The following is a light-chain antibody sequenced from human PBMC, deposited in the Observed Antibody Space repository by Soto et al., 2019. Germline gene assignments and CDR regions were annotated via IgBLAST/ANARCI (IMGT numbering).Light chain of an antibody. CDR2: DAS. Sequence: EIILTQSPATLSVSPGDRATLSCRASQSVSRHLAWYQHKPGQAPRLLISDASHRATGVPPRFSGSGSGTDFTLTISRLEPEDFAVYYCQQYNNAAITFGGGTKVDIK. CDR1: QSVSRH. V-gene: IGKV3-15*01. J-gene: IGKJ4*01. CDR3: QQYNNAAIT.